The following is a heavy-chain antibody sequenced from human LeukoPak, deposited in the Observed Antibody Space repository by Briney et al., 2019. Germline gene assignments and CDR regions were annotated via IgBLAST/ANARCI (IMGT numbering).Heavy chain of an antibody. CDR1: GGSFSGYY. J-gene: IGHJ6*03. D-gene: IGHD6-6*01. Sequence: SETLSLTCAVYGGSFSGYYWSWLRQPPGKGLEWLGEINHSGSTNYNPSLKSRVTISVDTSKNQFSLKLSSVTAADTAVYYCARGRIAARPRALYYYYYYMDVWGKGTTVTVSS. CDR2: INHSGST. CDR3: ARGRIAARPRALYYYYYYMDV. V-gene: IGHV4-34*01.